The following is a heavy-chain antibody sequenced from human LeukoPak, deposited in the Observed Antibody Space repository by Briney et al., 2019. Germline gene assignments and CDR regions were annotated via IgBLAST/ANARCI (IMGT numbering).Heavy chain of an antibody. Sequence: KPSETLSLTCSVSGGSISSSSYYWGWIRQPPGKGLEWIGTIYYSGSTYYNPSLKSRVTISVDTSKNQFSLKLSSVTAADTAVYYCARETTVTRYFDYWGQGTLVTVSS. V-gene: IGHV4-39*07. CDR3: ARETTVTRYFDY. J-gene: IGHJ4*02. CDR1: GGSISSSSYY. CDR2: IYYSGST. D-gene: IGHD4-17*01.